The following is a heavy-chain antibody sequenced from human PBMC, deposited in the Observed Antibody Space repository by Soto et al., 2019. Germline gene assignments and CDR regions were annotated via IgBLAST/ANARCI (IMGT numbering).Heavy chain of an antibody. Sequence: QVQLVQSGAEVKNPGASVKVSCKASGYTFNSFYIHWVRQAPGQGLEWMSIINPNGGSTNYAQNLQGRVTLTRDTSTNTVYMELSSLRSEDTAVYYCARGLTSGDYGGQGTLVTVSS. J-gene: IGHJ4*02. CDR1: GYTFNSFY. V-gene: IGHV1-46*02. CDR2: INPNGGST. CDR3: ARGLTSGDY.